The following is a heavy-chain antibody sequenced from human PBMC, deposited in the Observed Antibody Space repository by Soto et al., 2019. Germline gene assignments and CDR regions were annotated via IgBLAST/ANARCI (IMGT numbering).Heavy chain of an antibody. CDR3: ARGGAYSSGSYGGYYYGMDV. Sequence: RLSCAASGFTVSSNYMSWVRQAPGKGLEWVSVIYSGGSTYYADSVKGRFTISRDNSKNTLYLQMNSLRAEDTAVYYCARGGAYSSGSYGGYYYGMDVWGQGTTVTVYS. CDR2: IYSGGST. J-gene: IGHJ6*02. V-gene: IGHV3-53*01. CDR1: GFTVSSNY. D-gene: IGHD6-19*01.